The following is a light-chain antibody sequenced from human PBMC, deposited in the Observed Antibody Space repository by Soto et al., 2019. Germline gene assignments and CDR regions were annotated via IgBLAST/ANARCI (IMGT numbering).Light chain of an antibody. CDR2: GAS. CDR1: QSVRTN. Sequence: EIVMTQSPDTLSVSPGERATLSCRASQSVRTNLAWYQHKPGQAPRLLIYGASTRATDIPGRLSGSGSGTEFTLTISSLQSDDFAVYYCQQYSNVPPWTFDQGTKVEIK. CDR3: QQYSNVPPWT. J-gene: IGKJ1*01. V-gene: IGKV3-15*01.